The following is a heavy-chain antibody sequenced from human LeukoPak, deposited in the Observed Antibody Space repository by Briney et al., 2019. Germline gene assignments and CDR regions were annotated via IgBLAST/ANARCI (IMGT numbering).Heavy chain of an antibody. J-gene: IGHJ4*02. D-gene: IGHD3-16*01. Sequence: ASVKVSCKASGYTFTGYYMHWVRQAPGQGLEWMGWISAYNGNTNYAQKFQGRVTMTTDTSTSTAYMELRSLRSDDTAVYYCARESRARGREFDYWDQGTLVTVSS. CDR3: ARESRARGREFDY. CDR2: ISAYNGNT. CDR1: GYTFTGYY. V-gene: IGHV1-18*04.